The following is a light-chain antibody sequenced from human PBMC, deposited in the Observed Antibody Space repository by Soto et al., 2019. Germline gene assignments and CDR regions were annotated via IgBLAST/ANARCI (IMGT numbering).Light chain of an antibody. Sequence: DIQMTQSRSSLSASLGDRGTITCRVSQGHSVYLAWAQQKPGKVPKLLIYAASTLQSGVPSRISGSGSGTDFTVTISSLQPKDFANYDCHTYNSAPLTFGGGTKVDIK. CDR3: HTYNSAPLT. CDR1: QGHSVY. CDR2: AAS. J-gene: IGKJ4*01. V-gene: IGKV1-27*01.